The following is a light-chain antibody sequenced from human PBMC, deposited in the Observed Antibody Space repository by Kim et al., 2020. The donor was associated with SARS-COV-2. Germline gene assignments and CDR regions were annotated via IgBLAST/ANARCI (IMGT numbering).Light chain of an antibody. CDR1: QSVSSY. CDR3: QKSSNWPWT. CDR2: DAS. Sequence: EIVLTQSPATLSLSPGERATLSCRASQSVSSYLAWYQQKPGQAPRLLIYDASNRATGIPARFSGSGSGTDFTLTISSLEPEDFAVYYCQKSSNWPWTFGQGTKVDIK. V-gene: IGKV3-11*01. J-gene: IGKJ1*01.